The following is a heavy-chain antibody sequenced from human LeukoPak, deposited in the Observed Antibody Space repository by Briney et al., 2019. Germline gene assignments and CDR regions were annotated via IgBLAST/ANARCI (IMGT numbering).Heavy chain of an antibody. CDR1: GGSISSYY. Sequence: SETLSLTCTVSGGSISSYYWSWIRQPPGKGLEWIWYIYYSVSTNYNPSPKSRVTISVDTTKNQCYLKLSSVTAADTAVYYCARGGSGWSYYFDYWGQGTLVTVSS. CDR2: IYYSVST. J-gene: IGHJ4*02. V-gene: IGHV4-59*01. D-gene: IGHD6-19*01. CDR3: ARGGSGWSYYFDY.